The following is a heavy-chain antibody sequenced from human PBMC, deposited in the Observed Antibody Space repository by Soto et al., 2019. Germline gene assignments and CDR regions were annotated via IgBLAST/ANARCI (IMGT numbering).Heavy chain of an antibody. CDR3: ARDGSSGWYDYFDY. V-gene: IGHV1-3*01. J-gene: IGHJ4*02. CDR1: GYTFTSYA. CDR2: INAGNGNT. Sequence: QVQLVQSGAEVKKPGASVKVSCKASGYTFTSYAMHWVRQAPGQRLEWMGWINAGNGNTKYSQKFQGRVTITRDTSASTAYMELSSLRSEDTAMYYCARDGSSGWYDYFDYWGQGTLVTVSS. D-gene: IGHD6-19*01.